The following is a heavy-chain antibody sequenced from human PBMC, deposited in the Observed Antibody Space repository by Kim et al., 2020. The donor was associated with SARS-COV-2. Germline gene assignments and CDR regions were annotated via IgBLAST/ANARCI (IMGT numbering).Heavy chain of an antibody. CDR2: INTNTGNL. Sequence: ASVKVSCKASGYAFTSYTMNWVRQAPGQWLEWMGWINTNTGNLTYAQGFTGRFVFSLDTSVSTAYLQISSLKAEDTAVYYCVRNIFYGSGSYSYYFDYWGQGTLVTVSA. CDR3: VRNIFYGSGSYSYYFDY. CDR1: GYAFTSYT. J-gene: IGHJ4*02. D-gene: IGHD3-10*01. V-gene: IGHV7-4-1*02.